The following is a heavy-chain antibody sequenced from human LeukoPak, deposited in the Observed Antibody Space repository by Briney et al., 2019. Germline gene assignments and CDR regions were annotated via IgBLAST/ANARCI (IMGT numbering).Heavy chain of an antibody. Sequence: ASVKVSCKASGYTFTGYYMHWVRQAPGQGLERMGWINPNSGGTNYAQKFQGRVTMTRDTSISTAYMELSRLRSDDTAVYYCARDCLTQNTWYSSSQGWFDPWGQGTLVTVSS. V-gene: IGHV1-2*02. D-gene: IGHD6-13*01. CDR3: ARDCLTQNTWYSSSQGWFDP. J-gene: IGHJ5*02. CDR2: INPNSGGT. CDR1: GYTFTGYY.